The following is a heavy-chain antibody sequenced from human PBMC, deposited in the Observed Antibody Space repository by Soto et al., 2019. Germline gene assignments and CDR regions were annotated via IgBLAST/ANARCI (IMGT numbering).Heavy chain of an antibody. D-gene: IGHD6-19*01. J-gene: IGHJ4*02. V-gene: IGHV4-4*02. CDR2: IYHSGTT. Sequence: SETLSLTCAVSSGSISSSNWWSWVRQPPGKGLEWIGEIYHSGTTNYNPSLKSRVTISVDKSKNKFSLKLNSVTAADTAVYYCSSLIAVANYWGQGTLVTVS. CDR1: SGSISSSNW. CDR3: SSLIAVANY.